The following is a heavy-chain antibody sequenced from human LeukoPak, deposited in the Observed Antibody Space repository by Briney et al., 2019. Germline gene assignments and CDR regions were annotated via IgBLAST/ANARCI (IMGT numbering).Heavy chain of an antibody. CDR2: IVPLLGTV. Sequence: SVKVSCKASGGTFSDYAITWVRQAPGQRSEWMGRIVPLLGTVNYAQQFRGRITITADKPTTTVSLELNSLRFEDTAMYYCARDRDGSYPLDIWGRGTLVTVSS. D-gene: IGHD1-26*01. CDR3: ARDRDGSYPLDI. J-gene: IGHJ4*02. CDR1: GGTFSDYA. V-gene: IGHV1-69*04.